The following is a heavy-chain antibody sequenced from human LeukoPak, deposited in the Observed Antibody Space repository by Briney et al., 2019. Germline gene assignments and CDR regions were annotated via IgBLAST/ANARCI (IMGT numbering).Heavy chain of an antibody. D-gene: IGHD3-9*01. Sequence: SVTLSLTCSVSGGSVTSGSHYWIWIRQPPGKGLEWIGSIHYHENTYSNPSLKSRVSMSIDTSKNQFSLNLSSVSAADTAVFYCATTFSDILTPSYVFDFWGRGSLVTVSS. CDR1: GGSVTSGSHY. CDR3: ATTFSDILTPSYVFDF. V-gene: IGHV4-39*01. CDR2: IHYHENT. J-gene: IGHJ4*01.